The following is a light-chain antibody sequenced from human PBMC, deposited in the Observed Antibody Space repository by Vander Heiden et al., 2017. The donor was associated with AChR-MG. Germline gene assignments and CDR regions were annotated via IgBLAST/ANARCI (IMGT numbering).Light chain of an antibody. J-gene: IGKJ1*01. V-gene: IGKV3-15*01. CDR2: GAS. CDR1: HHVGTN. Sequence: IVVTQSPATLSLSPGESATLSCRASHHVGTNGAWYQQKPAQAPRRVIFGASTRASGVAARVSGTGSGSEFSLTISGRQHEDFAVYYWQEYINWSPWAVGQGTKVEVK. CDR3: QEYINWSPWA.